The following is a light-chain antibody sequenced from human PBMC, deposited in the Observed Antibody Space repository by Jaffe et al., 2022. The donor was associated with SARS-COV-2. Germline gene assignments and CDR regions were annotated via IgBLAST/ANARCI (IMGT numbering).Light chain of an antibody. V-gene: IGKV3-20*01. Sequence: EIVLTQSPGTLYLSPGERATLSCRASQSVSSNYLAWFQQKPGQAPRLLIYGASSRATGIPDRFSGSGSGTDFTLTISRLEPEDFTVYYCQQYGSSRGTFGQGTKVEIK. CDR2: GAS. CDR1: QSVSSNY. J-gene: IGKJ1*01. CDR3: QQYGSSRGT.